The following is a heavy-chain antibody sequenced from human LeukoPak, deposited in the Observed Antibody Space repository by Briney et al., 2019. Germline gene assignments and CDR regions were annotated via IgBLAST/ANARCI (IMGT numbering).Heavy chain of an antibody. CDR2: IYYSGST. CDR3: VHYYYDSSGYPIRDY. J-gene: IGHJ4*02. CDR1: GGSISGGGYY. D-gene: IGHD3-22*01. V-gene: IGHV4-31*03. Sequence: SETLSLTCTVSGGSISGGGYYWSWIRQHPGKGLEWIGYIYYSGSTYYNPSLKSRVTISVDTSKNQFSLKLSSVTAADTAVYYCVHYYYDSSGYPIRDYWGQGTLVTVSS.